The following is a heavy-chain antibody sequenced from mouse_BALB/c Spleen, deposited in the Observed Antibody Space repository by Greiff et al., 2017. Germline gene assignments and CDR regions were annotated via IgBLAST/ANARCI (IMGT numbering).Heavy chain of an antibody. D-gene: IGHD5-1-1*01. CDR3: ARGNREFAY. J-gene: IGHJ3*01. CDR2: ISTYYGDA. Sequence: QVQLQQSGAELVRPGVSVKISCKGSGYTFTDYAMHWVKQSHAKSLEWIGVISTYYGDASYNQKFKGKATMTVDKSSSTAYMELARLTSEDSAIYYCARGNREFAYWGQGTLVTVSA. CDR1: GYTFTDYA. V-gene: IGHV1S137*01.